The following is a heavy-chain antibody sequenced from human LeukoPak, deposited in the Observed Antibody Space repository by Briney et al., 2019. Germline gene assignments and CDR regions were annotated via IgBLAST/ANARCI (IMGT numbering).Heavy chain of an antibody. V-gene: IGHV3-33*06. CDR3: AKVVQYTASTGTGLDY. CDR1: GFTFSNNG. J-gene: IGHJ4*02. Sequence: GGSLRLSCAASGFTFSNNGMHWVRQAPGKGLDWVAVIWYDGSYKYYADSVKGRFTISRDNSKNTLYLQMNSLRAADTAVYYCAKVVQYTASTGTGLDYWGQGTLVTVSS. CDR2: IWYDGSYK. D-gene: IGHD6-13*01.